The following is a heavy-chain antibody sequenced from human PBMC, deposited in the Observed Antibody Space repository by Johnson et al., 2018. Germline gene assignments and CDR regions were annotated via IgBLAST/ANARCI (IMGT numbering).Heavy chain of an antibody. CDR3: AKDKDAQGIVSRMYFQH. D-gene: IGHD3-16*02. Sequence: QVQLLETGGGVVQPGRSLRLSCAASGFTFSSYGMHWVRQAPGKGLEWVAVISYDGSNKYYADSVKGRFTISRDNSKNTRYLQMNSLRAEDTGVYYCAKDKDAQGIVSRMYFQHWGQGTLVTVSS. V-gene: IGHV3-30*18. J-gene: IGHJ1*01. CDR2: ISYDGSNK. CDR1: GFTFSSYG.